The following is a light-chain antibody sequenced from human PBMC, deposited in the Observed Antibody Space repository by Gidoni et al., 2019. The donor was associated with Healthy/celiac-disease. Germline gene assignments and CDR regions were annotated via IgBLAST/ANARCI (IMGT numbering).Light chain of an antibody. Sequence: EIVLTQHPGTLSLSPGERATLSCRASQSVSSSYLAWYQHKPGQAPRLLIYGASSRATGIPDMFSGSGSGTDFTLTSSRLEPDDSAVYYCQQYGSSPATFGQGTRLEIK. CDR2: GAS. CDR3: QQYGSSPAT. V-gene: IGKV3-20*01. CDR1: QSVSSSY. J-gene: IGKJ5*01.